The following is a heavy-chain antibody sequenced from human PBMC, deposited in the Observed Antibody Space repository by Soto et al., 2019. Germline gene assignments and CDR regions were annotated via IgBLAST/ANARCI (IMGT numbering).Heavy chain of an antibody. J-gene: IGHJ6*03. CDR3: TTPPEITIFGVAYYYYYYMDV. D-gene: IGHD3-3*01. V-gene: IGHV3-15*01. Sequence: GGSLRLSCAASGFTFSNAWMSWVRQAPGKGLEWVGRIKSKTDGGTTDYAAPVKGRFTISRDDSKNTLYLQMNSLKTEDTAVYYCTTPPEITIFGVAYYYYYYMDVWGKGTTVTVSS. CDR2: IKSKTDGGTT. CDR1: GFTFSNAW.